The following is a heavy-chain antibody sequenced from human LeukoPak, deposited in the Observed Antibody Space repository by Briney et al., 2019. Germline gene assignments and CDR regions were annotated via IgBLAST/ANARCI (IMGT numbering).Heavy chain of an antibody. Sequence: SETLSLTCTVSGDSISSPTHYWGWIRQPPGKGLEWIGSIYYIGRTHYNPSLESRVTISVDTSKNQFPLKLSSVTAADTAVYYCARHVLMDIVVVVAATGDWFDPWGQGTLVTVSS. CDR3: ARHVLMDIVVVVAATGDWFDP. J-gene: IGHJ5*02. V-gene: IGHV4-39*01. CDR2: IYYIGRT. D-gene: IGHD2-15*01. CDR1: GDSISSPTHY.